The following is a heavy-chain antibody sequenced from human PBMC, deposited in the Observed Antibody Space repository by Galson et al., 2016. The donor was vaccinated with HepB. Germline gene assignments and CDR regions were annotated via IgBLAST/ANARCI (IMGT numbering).Heavy chain of an antibody. CDR3: ARQDARAWFGDVYFDS. V-gene: IGHV4-61*01. D-gene: IGHD3-10*01. Sequence: SETLSLTCTVSGGSVSSATYYWTWSRQPPGKGLEWIGYIYNSGSTNYNPSLKSRVTISVDTSKNRFSLKLSSVTGADTAEYYCARQDARAWFGDVYFDSWGQGTLVTVSS. CDR1: GGSVSSATYY. CDR2: IYNSGST. J-gene: IGHJ4*02.